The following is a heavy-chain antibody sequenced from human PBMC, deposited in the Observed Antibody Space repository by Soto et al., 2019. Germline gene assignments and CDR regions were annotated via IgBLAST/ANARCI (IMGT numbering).Heavy chain of an antibody. D-gene: IGHD1-1*01. CDR1: GFTFIAYA. J-gene: IGHJ2*01. CDR3: AKFEGHSVEYWYRDF. Sequence: EVQLLESGGGLVQPGGSLRLSCAASGFTFIAYAMGWVRQAPGKGLEWVSTIHGGGGATHYVASSMGRFTISRDDSKNTLYAQANSLRSEDTAVYYCAKFEGHSVEYWYRDFWGRGTLVTVSS. CDR2: IHGGGGAT. V-gene: IGHV3-23*01.